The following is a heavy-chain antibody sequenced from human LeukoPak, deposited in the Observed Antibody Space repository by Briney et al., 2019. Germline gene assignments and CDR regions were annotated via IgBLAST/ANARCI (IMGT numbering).Heavy chain of an antibody. CDR1: GGSISSYY. CDR2: IYYSGST. D-gene: IGHD3-16*02. J-gene: IGHJ4*02. Sequence: PSETLSLTCTVSGGSISSYYWSWIRQPPGKGLEWIGYIYYSGSTNYNPSLKSRVTISVDTSKNQFSLKLSSVTAADTAVYYCARDSSGYVWGSYRYFDYWGQGTLVTVSS. CDR3: ARDSSGYVWGSYRYFDY. V-gene: IGHV4-59*12.